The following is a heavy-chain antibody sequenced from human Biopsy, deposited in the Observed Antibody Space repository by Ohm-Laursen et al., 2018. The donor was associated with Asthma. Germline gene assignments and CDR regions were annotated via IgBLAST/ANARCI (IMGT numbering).Heavy chain of an antibody. CDR3: VRGSSSWHHGPFHYYYGLDV. V-gene: IGHV4-39*01. Sequence: SQTLSLTCSLSSGSGGYMRSGNYYWGWIRQPPGKGLAWIGSTYYSGTTYYNPSLKGRVTVSANMSKNQFSLKLTSVTAADTAVYYCVRGSSSWHHGPFHYYYGLDVWGQGTTATVSS. D-gene: IGHD6-13*01. CDR2: TYYSGTT. J-gene: IGHJ6*02. CDR1: SGSGGYMRSGNYY.